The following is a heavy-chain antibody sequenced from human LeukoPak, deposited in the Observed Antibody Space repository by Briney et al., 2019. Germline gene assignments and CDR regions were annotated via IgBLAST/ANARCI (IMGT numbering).Heavy chain of an antibody. V-gene: IGHV1-2*04. Sequence: ASVKVSCKASGYIFTGYYMHWVRQAPGQGLEWMGWINPNSGGTNYAQKFQGWVTMTRDTSISTAYMELSRLRSDDTAVYYCARGGVVPAARYWFDPWGQGTLVTVSS. D-gene: IGHD2-2*01. CDR2: INPNSGGT. CDR1: GYIFTGYY. CDR3: ARGGVVPAARYWFDP. J-gene: IGHJ5*02.